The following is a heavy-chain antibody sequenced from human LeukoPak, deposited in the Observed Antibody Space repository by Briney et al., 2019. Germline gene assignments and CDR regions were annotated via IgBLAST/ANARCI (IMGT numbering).Heavy chain of an antibody. D-gene: IGHD5-12*01. V-gene: IGHV1-69*04. Sequence: SVKVSCKASGGTFSSYAISWVRQAPGQGLEWMGRIIPILGIANYAQKFQGRVTITADKSTSTAYMELSSLRSEDTAVYYCARGGGSRGYDGDYWGQGTLVTVSS. J-gene: IGHJ4*02. CDR3: ARGGGSRGYDGDY. CDR2: IIPILGIA. CDR1: GGTFSSYA.